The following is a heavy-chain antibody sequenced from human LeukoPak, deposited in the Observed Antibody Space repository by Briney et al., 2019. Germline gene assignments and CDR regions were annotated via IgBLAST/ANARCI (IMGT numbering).Heavy chain of an antibody. V-gene: IGHV1-18*04. Sequence: ASVKVSCKSSGYTFTSYGISGVRQAPGQGLEWMGWISAYNGNTNYAQKLQGRVTMTTDTSTSTAYMELRSLRSDDTAVYYCARDEPYSSSWYLDYWGQGTPVTVSS. J-gene: IGHJ4*02. D-gene: IGHD6-13*01. CDR1: GYTFTSYG. CDR3: ARDEPYSSSWYLDY. CDR2: ISAYNGNT.